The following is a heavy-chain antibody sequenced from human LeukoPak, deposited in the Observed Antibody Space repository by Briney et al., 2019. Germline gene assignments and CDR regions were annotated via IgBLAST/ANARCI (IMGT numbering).Heavy chain of an antibody. CDR3: AGGLLWLGEDINWFDP. CDR2: ITSGTTYI. Sequence: PGGSLRLSCAASGFTFSDYNMNWVRQSPEKGLEWVSSITSGTTYIYYADSVRGRFTLSRDNAKNSLYLQMNSLRAEDTAVYYCAGGLLWLGEDINWFDPWGQGTLVTVSS. J-gene: IGHJ5*02. CDR1: GFTFSDYN. V-gene: IGHV3-21*01. D-gene: IGHD3-10*01.